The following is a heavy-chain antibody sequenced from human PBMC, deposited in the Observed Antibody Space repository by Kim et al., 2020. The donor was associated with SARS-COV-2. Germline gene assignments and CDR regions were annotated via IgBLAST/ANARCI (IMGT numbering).Heavy chain of an antibody. CDR2: ISGSGGST. V-gene: IGHV3-23*01. CDR1: GFTFSSYA. Sequence: GGSLRLSCAASGFTFSSYAMSWVRQAPGKGLEWVSAISGSGGSTYYADSVKGRFTISRDNSKNTLYLQMNSLRAEDTAVYYCAKDQNYYGSGSYPYYYYYGMDVWGQGTTVTVSS. CDR3: AKDQNYYGSGSYPYYYYYGMDV. J-gene: IGHJ6*02. D-gene: IGHD3-10*01.